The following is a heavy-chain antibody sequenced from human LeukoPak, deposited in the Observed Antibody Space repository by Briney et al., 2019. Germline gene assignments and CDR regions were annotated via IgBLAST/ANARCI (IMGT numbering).Heavy chain of an antibody. CDR2: ISSSGSTI. CDR1: GFTFSNYA. Sequence: GGSLRLSCAASGFTFSNYAMNWVRQAPGKGLEWVSYISSSGSTIYYADSVKGRFTISRDNAKNSLYLQMNSLRAEDTAVYYCARQGGTLYSSGAFDIWGQGTMVTVSS. CDR3: ARQGGTLYSSGAFDI. J-gene: IGHJ3*02. V-gene: IGHV3-48*03. D-gene: IGHD5-18*01.